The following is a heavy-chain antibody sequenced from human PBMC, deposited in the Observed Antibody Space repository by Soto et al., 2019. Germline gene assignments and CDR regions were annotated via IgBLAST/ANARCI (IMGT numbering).Heavy chain of an antibody. CDR1: GYIFSNHG. D-gene: IGHD6-13*01. Sequence: ASVKVSCKASGYIFSNHGISWVRQAPGQGLEWMGWISTYNANTYYAQKFQGRVTMTTDTSTSTAYMELRSLRSDDTAVYYCACERDGSSWSSAESLQYWGQGTLVTVSS. J-gene: IGHJ1*01. CDR3: ACERDGSSWSSAESLQY. V-gene: IGHV1-18*01. CDR2: ISTYNANT.